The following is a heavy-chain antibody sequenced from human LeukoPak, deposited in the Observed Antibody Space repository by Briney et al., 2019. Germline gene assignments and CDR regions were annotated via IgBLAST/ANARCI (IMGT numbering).Heavy chain of an antibody. CDR3: ARDYAYAFDI. D-gene: IGHD2-2*01. CDR1: KFTFSCSW. Sequence: GVSLSFSCVGYKFTFSCSWMRWVRQAPGKGLEWVANIKRGGRKKYYVYSVKGRFTISRDNAKNSLYLQMTSLRDEATAVYYWARDYAYAFDIWAKGQWSPSLQ. J-gene: IGHJ3*02. V-gene: IGHV3-7*01. CDR2: IKRGGRKK.